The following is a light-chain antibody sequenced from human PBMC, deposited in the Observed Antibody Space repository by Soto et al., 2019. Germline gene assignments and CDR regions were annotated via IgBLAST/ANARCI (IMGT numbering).Light chain of an antibody. CDR3: CSYAGSRSWV. CDR2: EGS. J-gene: IGLJ3*02. CDR1: NNDVANYNL. V-gene: IGLV2-23*01. Sequence: QSALTQPASASGSPGQSITISCTGTNNDVANYNLVSWYQQHPGKAPKLRIYEGSKRPSGVSNRFSGSKSANTASLTISGLQAEDEADYYCCSYAGSRSWVFGGGTKLTFL.